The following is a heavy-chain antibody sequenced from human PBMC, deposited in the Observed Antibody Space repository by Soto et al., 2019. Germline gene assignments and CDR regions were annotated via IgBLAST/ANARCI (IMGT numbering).Heavy chain of an antibody. Sequence: WGSLRLSCAASGFAFTGHPMSWVRQAPEKGLEWVAGISDGGDLTYNADSVKGRFTISRDNSRNTLYLQMNSLRAEDTAVYYCARRVIGSSRAFDIWGQGTMVTVSS. J-gene: IGHJ3*02. V-gene: IGHV3-23*01. D-gene: IGHD3-10*01. CDR3: ARRVIGSSRAFDI. CDR1: GFAFTGHP. CDR2: ISDGGDLT.